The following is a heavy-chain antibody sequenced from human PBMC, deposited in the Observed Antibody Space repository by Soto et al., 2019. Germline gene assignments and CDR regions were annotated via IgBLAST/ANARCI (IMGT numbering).Heavy chain of an antibody. CDR1: GGSISTYY. J-gene: IGHJ4*02. Sequence: QVQLQESGPGLVKPSETLSLTCTVSGGSISTYYWTWIRQPPGKGLEYIGYIYHSGSTNYNPSLKSRVTISVHTSKNQFSLKLSSVTAADTAVYYCARQNRGLEADYFDYWGQGALVTVSS. CDR3: ARQNRGLEADYFDY. CDR2: IYHSGST. D-gene: IGHD6-13*01. V-gene: IGHV4-59*08.